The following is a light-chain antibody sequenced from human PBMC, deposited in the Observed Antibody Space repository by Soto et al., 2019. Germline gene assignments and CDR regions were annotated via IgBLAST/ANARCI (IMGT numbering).Light chain of an antibody. CDR1: QSISSY. CDR2: AAS. Sequence: DIQMTQSPSSLCASVGDRVTIACRASQSISSYLNWYQQTPGKAPKILIYAASSLQSGVPSRFSGSGSGTDFTLTISSLQPEDFETYYCQQSYSNPRTFGQGTKV. V-gene: IGKV1-39*01. CDR3: QQSYSNPRT. J-gene: IGKJ1*01.